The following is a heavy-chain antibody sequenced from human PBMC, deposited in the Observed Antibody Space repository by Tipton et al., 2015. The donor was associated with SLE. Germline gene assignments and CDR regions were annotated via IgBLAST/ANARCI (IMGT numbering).Heavy chain of an antibody. CDR2: IYYSGST. CDR1: GGSISSGGYY. Sequence: TLSLTCTVSGGSISSGGYYWSWIRQPPGKGLEWIGYIYYSGSTNYNPSLKSRVTISVDTSKNQFSLKLSSVTAADTAVYYCARDHLPGGYYYYMDVWGKGTTVTVSS. J-gene: IGHJ6*03. D-gene: IGHD3-10*01. CDR3: ARDHLPGGYYYYMDV. V-gene: IGHV4-61*08.